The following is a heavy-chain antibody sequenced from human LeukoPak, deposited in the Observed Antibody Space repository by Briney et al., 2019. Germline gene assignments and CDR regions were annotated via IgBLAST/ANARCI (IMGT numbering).Heavy chain of an antibody. V-gene: IGHV3-53*01. D-gene: IGHD6-19*01. Sequence: GGSLRLSCAASGFTVSSNYMSWVRQAPGKGLEWVSVIYSGGSTYYADSVKGRFTISRGNSKNTLYLQMNSLRAEDTAVYYCARGGAVAAEPFDYWGQGTLVTVSS. J-gene: IGHJ4*02. CDR3: ARGGAVAAEPFDY. CDR2: IYSGGST. CDR1: GFTVSSNY.